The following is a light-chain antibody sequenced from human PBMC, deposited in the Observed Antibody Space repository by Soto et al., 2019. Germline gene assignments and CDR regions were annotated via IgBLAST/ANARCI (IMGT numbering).Light chain of an antibody. V-gene: IGKV1-5*03. CDR3: QQYNDHWT. Sequence: DIQMTQSPSTLSASVGDRVTITCRASQSISSWLAWYQQKPGTAPNLLIYKASTLQSGVPTRLSGSGSGTEFTLTISSMMPDDSATYYCQQYNDHWTFGQGTTVEIK. CDR1: QSISSW. CDR2: KAS. J-gene: IGKJ1*01.